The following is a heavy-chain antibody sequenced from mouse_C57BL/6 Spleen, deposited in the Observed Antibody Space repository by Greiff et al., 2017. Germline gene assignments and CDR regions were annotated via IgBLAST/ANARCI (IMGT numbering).Heavy chain of an antibody. Sequence: EVMLVESGGDLVKPGVSLKLSCAASGFTFSSYGMSWVRQTPDKRLEWVATISSGGSYSYYPDSVKGRFTISRDNAKNTLYLQMSSLKSEDTAMYYCARGGNYYFDYWGQGTTLTVSS. CDR1: GFTFSSYG. CDR2: ISSGGSYS. V-gene: IGHV5-6*01. J-gene: IGHJ2*01. D-gene: IGHD2-1*01. CDR3: ARGGNYYFDY.